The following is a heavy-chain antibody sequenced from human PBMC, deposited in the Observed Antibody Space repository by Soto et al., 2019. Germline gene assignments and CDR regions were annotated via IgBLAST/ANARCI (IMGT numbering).Heavy chain of an antibody. J-gene: IGHJ6*02. Sequence: ASVKVSCKASGYTFNDYGTSWVRQAPGQGLEWMGWISAYNGNTNYAQKLQGRVTMTTDTSTSTAYMELRSLRSDDTAVYYCARDYGGYSAYGMDDCGEGTKVT. CDR1: GYTFNDYG. CDR2: ISAYNGNT. V-gene: IGHV1-18*01. D-gene: IGHD2-21*01. CDR3: ARDYGGYSAYGMDD.